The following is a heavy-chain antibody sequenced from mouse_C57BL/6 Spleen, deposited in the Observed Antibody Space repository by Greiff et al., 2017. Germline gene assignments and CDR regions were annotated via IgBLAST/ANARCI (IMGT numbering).Heavy chain of an antibody. CDR2: ISSGSSTI. Sequence: EVQVVESGGGLVKPGGSLKLSCAASGFTFSDYGMHWVRQAPEKGLAWVAYISSGSSTIYYADTVKGRFTISRDNAKNTLFLQMTSLRSEDTAMYYCATLFYYGKDYWGQGTTLTVSS. V-gene: IGHV5-17*01. CDR3: ATLFYYGKDY. J-gene: IGHJ2*01. CDR1: GFTFSDYG. D-gene: IGHD1-1*01.